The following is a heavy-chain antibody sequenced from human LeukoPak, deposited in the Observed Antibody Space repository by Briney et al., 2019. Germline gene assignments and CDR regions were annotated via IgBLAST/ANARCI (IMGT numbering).Heavy chain of an antibody. CDR3: AKSRSSSSSHFDY. Sequence: GGSLRLSCAASGFTFSSYAMSWVRQAPGKGLEWVSTISGSGKTTYYADSVKGRFTISRDNSRNTLYLQMNSLRAEDTAVYYCAKSRSSSSSHFDYWGQGTLVTVSS. J-gene: IGHJ4*02. CDR2: ISGSGKTT. D-gene: IGHD2-2*01. CDR1: GFTFSSYA. V-gene: IGHV3-23*01.